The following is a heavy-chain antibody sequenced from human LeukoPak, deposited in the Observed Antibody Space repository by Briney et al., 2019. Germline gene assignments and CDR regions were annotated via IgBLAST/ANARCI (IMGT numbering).Heavy chain of an antibody. CDR3: ARDRPAGDY. V-gene: IGHV3-30*12. D-gene: IGHD2-2*01. J-gene: IGHJ4*02. Sequence: GGSLRLSCAASGFTFSSYGMHWVRQAPGTGLEWVAVISHDGDHKYHADSVKGRFTISRDNSKNTLYLQMNSLRAEDTAVYYCARDRPAGDYWGQGTLVTVSS. CDR1: GFTFSSYG. CDR2: ISHDGDHK.